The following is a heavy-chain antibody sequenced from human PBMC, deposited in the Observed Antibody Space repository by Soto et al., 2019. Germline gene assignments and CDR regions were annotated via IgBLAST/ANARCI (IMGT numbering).Heavy chain of an antibody. Sequence: GGSLRLSCAASGFTFSSYGMHWVRQAPGKGLEWVAVIWYDGSNKYYADSVKGRFTISRDNSKNTLYLQMNSLRAEDTAVYYCARPGPNYYYYGMDVWGQGTTVTVSS. CDR1: GFTFSSYG. CDR3: ARPGPNYYYYGMDV. CDR2: IWYDGSNK. V-gene: IGHV3-33*01. J-gene: IGHJ6*02.